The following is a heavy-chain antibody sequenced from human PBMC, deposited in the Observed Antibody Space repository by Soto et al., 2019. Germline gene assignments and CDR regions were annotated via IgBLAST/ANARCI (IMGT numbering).Heavy chain of an antibody. CDR2: ISFNGRKK. J-gene: IGHJ2*01. Sequence: QEQLVESGGGVVRPGKSLRLSCEASGFNFTYNAMHWVRQAPGKGLEWVAVISFNGRKKFYARSVKGRFTISIDNSKNTLYLQIINLRPSDTSLYSCARDWLRQDDILTPSLNFNLWCQGTLVTAS. CDR3: ARDWLRQDDILTPSLNFNL. CDR1: GFNFTYNA. D-gene: IGHD3-9*01. V-gene: IGHV3-30*04.